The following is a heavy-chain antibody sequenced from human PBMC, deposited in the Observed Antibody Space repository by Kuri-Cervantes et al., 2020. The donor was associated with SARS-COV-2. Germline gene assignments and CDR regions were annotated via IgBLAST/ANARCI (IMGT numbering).Heavy chain of an antibody. Sequence: LSLTCAASGFTFSSYGMHWVRQAPGKGLEWVAVISYDGSNKYYADSVKGRFTISRDNSKNTLYLQMNSLRAEDTAVYYCAKDLGYGGNSQAHEAFDIWGQGTMVTVSS. CDR1: GFTFSSYG. J-gene: IGHJ3*02. CDR3: AKDLGYGGNSQAHEAFDI. CDR2: ISYDGSNK. D-gene: IGHD4-23*01. V-gene: IGHV3-30*18.